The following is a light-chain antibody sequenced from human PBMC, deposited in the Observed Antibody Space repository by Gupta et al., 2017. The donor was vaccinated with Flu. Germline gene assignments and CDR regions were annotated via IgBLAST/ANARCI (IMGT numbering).Light chain of an antibody. CDR3: QQHNNWPLD. CDR1: QFVSKN. CDR2: EAS. V-gene: IGKV3-15*01. J-gene: IGKJ4*01. Sequence: IVMTQSPASLSLSPGERATLSCSASQFVSKNLAWYQQRSGQAPRLVIYEASLRATDVPPRFNGSGCGTEFTLSISSLRSEDSAIYYCQQHNNWPLDFGGGTRVEIK.